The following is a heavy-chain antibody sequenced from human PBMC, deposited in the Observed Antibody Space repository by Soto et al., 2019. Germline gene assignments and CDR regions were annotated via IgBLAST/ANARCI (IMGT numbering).Heavy chain of an antibody. CDR1: GGFI. Sequence: PSETLSLTCTVSGGFIWGWIRQSPDKGLEWIGYIYNSGRYNYNPSLESRLTISVDTSKNQFSLKLSSVTAADTAVYYCARDYGSGSYYNKISRAMDFWDQGTTVTVSS. J-gene: IGHJ6*02. V-gene: IGHV4-59*12. CDR3: ARDYGSGSYYNKISRAMDF. D-gene: IGHD3-10*01. CDR2: IYNSGRY.